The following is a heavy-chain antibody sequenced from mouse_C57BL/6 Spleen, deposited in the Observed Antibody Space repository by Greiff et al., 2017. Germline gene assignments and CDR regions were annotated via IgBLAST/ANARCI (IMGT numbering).Heavy chain of an antibody. J-gene: IGHJ4*01. D-gene: IGHD1-1*01. CDR3: ARSTTVVYYYAMDY. V-gene: IGHV8-12*01. CDR2: IYWDDDK. Sequence: QVTLKVCGPGILQSSQTLSLTCSFSGFSLSTSGMGVSWLRQPSGKGLEWLAHIYWDDDKRYNPSLKSRLTISKDTSRNQVFLKITSVDTADTATYYCARSTTVVYYYAMDYWGQGTSVTVSS. CDR1: GFSLSTSGMG.